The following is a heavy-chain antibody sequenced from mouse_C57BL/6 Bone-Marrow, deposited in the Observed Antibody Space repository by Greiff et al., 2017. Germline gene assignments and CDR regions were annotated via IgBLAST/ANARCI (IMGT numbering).Heavy chain of an antibody. CDR3: ARGRYGNPFDY. CDR1: GFTFSSYA. J-gene: IGHJ2*01. CDR2: ISDGGSYT. D-gene: IGHD2-10*02. Sequence: EVQLVESGGGLVKPGGSLKLSCAASGFTFSSYAMSWVRQTPEKRLEWVATISDGGSYTYYPDNVKGRFTISRDNAKNNLYLQMSHLKSEDTAMYYCARGRYGNPFDYWGQGTTLTVSS. V-gene: IGHV5-4*01.